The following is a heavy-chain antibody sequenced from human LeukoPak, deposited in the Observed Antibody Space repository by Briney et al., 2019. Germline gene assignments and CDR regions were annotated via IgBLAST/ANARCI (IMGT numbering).Heavy chain of an antibody. V-gene: IGHV4-39*01. J-gene: IGHJ4*02. D-gene: IGHD3-10*01. CDR3: AEFGEFRY. Sequence: SETLSLTCTVSGGSISSSSYYWGWIRQPPGKGLEWIESIYYSGSTYYNPSLKSRVTISVDTSKNQFSLKLSSVTAADTAVYYCAEFGEFRYWGQGTLVTVSS. CDR2: IYYSGST. CDR1: GGSISSSSYY.